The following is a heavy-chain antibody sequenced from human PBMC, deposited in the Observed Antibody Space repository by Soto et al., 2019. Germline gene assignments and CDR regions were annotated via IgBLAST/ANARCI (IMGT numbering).Heavy chain of an antibody. J-gene: IGHJ4*02. CDR3: ASSRTTAYYDFRY. Sequence: PSETLSLTCAVSGGSISSGGYSWSWIRQPPGKGLEWIGYIYHSGSTYYNPSLKSRVTISVDRSKNQFSLKLGSVTAADTAVYYCASSRTTAYYDFRYWGQGTLVTVSS. D-gene: IGHD3-3*01. V-gene: IGHV4-30-2*01. CDR1: GGSISSGGYS. CDR2: IYHSGST.